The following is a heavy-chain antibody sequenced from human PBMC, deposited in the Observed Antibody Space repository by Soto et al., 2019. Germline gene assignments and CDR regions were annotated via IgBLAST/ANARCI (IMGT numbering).Heavy chain of an antibody. CDR1: GFTFSSYD. V-gene: IGHV3-13*01. CDR2: IGTAGDT. D-gene: IGHD3-10*01. J-gene: IGHJ6*03. CDR3: ARGAIAGGYYYYMDV. Sequence: GGSLRLSCAASGFTFSSYDMHWVRQATGKGLEWVSAIGTAGDTYYPGSVKGRFTISRENVKNSLYLQMNSLRAGDTAVYYCARGAIAGGYYYYMDVWGKGTTVTVSS.